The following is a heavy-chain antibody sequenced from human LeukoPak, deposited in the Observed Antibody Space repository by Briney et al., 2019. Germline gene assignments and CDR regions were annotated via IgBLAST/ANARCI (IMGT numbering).Heavy chain of an antibody. CDR2: INHSGST. CDR1: GGSFSGYD. CDR3: ASSPGSGWYLSASDHRRHSRFDY. D-gene: IGHD6-19*01. J-gene: IGHJ4*02. V-gene: IGHV4-34*01. Sequence: SETLSLTCAVYGGSFSGYDWSWIRQPPGKGLEWIGEINHSGSTNDNPPLKRRVTISVDTSKNQFSLKLSSVTAADTAVYYCASSPGSGWYLSASDHRRHSRFDYWGQGTLVTVSS.